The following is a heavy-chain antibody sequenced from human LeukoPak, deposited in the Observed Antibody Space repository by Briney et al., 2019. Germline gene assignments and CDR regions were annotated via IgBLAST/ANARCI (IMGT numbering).Heavy chain of an antibody. V-gene: IGHV3-23*01. CDR2: ISGSGGST. Sequence: PGGSLRLSCAASGFTFSSYGMSWVRQAPGKGLEWVSAISGSGGSTYYADSVKGRFTISRDNSKNTLYLQMNSLRAEDTAVYYCVRGVPKTSYYYYYMDVWGKGTTVTVSS. J-gene: IGHJ6*03. CDR3: VRGVPKTSYYYYYMDV. D-gene: IGHD4-11*01. CDR1: GFTFSSYG.